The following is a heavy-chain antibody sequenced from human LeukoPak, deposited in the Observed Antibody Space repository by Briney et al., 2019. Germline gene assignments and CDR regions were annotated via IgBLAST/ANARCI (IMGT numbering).Heavy chain of an antibody. D-gene: IGHD4-17*01. CDR1: GFDFENYG. CDR2: ITWNTGNL. CDR3: ATDRFGDYGEDY. J-gene: IGHJ4*02. V-gene: IGHV3-9*01. Sequence: GGSLRLSCSMSGFDFENYGMHWFRQRPGKGLEWVSSITWNTGNLGYGDSVEGRFTVSRDNARNSVYLQMSSLRPEDTAVYYCATDRFGDYGEDYWGQGTLVTVSS.